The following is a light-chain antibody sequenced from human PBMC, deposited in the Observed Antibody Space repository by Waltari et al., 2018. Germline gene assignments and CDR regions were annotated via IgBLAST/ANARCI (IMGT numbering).Light chain of an antibody. J-gene: IGKJ5*01. CDR2: DAS. CDR3: QQYDNLFT. CDR1: QDISNY. Sequence: DIQMTQSPSSLSASVGDRVPTTCQASQDISNYLNWYQQKPGKAPKLLIYDASNLETGVPSRFSGSGSGTDFTFTISSLQPEDIATYYCQQYDNLFTFGQGTRLEIK. V-gene: IGKV1-33*01.